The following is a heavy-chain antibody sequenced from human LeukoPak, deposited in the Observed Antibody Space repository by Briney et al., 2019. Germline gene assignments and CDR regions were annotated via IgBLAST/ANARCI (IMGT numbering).Heavy chain of an antibody. V-gene: IGHV4-39*07. CDR1: GGYIITSNHY. D-gene: IGHD4-23*01. CDR2: IYYTGST. J-gene: IGHJ5*02. Sequence: SETLSLTCSVSGGYIITSNHYWGWIRQPPGKGLEWIGSIYYTGSTSTNPFFKSRVTVTVDTSKNQFSLNLTSVTAADTAVYYCARERYYYGGITWFDPWGQGALVTVSS. CDR3: ARERYYYGGITWFDP.